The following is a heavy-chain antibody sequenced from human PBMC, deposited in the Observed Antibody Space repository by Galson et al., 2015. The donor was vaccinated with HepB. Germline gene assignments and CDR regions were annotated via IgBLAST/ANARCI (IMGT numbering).Heavy chain of an antibody. Sequence: SVKVSCKASGFTFSSYAMHWVRQAPGKGLEWVAVISYDGSNKYYADSVKGRFTISRDNSKNTLYLQMNSLRAEDTAVYYCARDKGPQLELHGRYYYYSMDVWGQGTTVTVSS. CDR3: ARDKGPQLELHGRYYYYSMDV. V-gene: IGHV3-30-3*01. D-gene: IGHD1-1*01. CDR1: GFTFSSYA. J-gene: IGHJ6*02. CDR2: ISYDGSNK.